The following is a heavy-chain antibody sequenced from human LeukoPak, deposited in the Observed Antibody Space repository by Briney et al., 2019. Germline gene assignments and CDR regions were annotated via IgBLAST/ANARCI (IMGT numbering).Heavy chain of an antibody. CDR2: IYYSGST. V-gene: IGHV4-39*07. J-gene: IGHJ4*02. D-gene: IGHD3-10*01. CDR1: GGSISSSSYY. Sequence: TSETLSLTCTVSGGSISSSSYYWGWIRQPPGKGLGWIGSIYYSGSTYYNPSLKSRVTISVDTSKNQFSLKLSSVTAADTAVYYCARGGGFYGSGSPVDYWGQGTLVTVSS. CDR3: ARGGGFYGSGSPVDY.